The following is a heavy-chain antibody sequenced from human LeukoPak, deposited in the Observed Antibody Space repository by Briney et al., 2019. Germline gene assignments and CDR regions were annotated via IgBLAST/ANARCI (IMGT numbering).Heavy chain of an antibody. D-gene: IGHD1-20*01. V-gene: IGHV3-74*01. CDR1: GFTFSNYR. CDR2: IKGDGSYT. Sequence: GGSLRLSCVGSGFTFSNYRMHWVRQAPGKGLVWVSRIKGDGSYTSYADSVRGRFTISRDNAKNTLYLQMNSLRAEDTAVYYCARDNWYFDYWGQGTLVTVSS. J-gene: IGHJ4*02. CDR3: ARDNWYFDY.